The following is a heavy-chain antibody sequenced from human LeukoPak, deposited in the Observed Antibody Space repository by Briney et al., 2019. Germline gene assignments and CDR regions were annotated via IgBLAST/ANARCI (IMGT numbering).Heavy chain of an antibody. J-gene: IGHJ4*02. V-gene: IGHV4-34*01. D-gene: IGHD6-6*01. CDR3: ARFGSSSSGFDY. CDR2: INHSGST. CDR1: GGSFSGYY. Sequence: SETLSLTCAVYGGSFSGYYWSWIRQPPGKGLEWIGEINHSGSTNYNPSLKSRVTISVDTSKNQFSLKLSSVTAADTAVYYCARFGSSSSGFDYWGQGTLVTVSS.